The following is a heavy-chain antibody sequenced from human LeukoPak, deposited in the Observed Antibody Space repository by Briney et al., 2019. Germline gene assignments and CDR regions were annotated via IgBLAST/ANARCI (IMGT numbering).Heavy chain of an antibody. CDR1: GFTFDGYD. D-gene: IGHD2/OR15-2a*01. CDR3: ARDRGPNRGA. CDR2: INCNGGST. V-gene: IGHV3-20*04. Sequence: GGSLRLSCAASGFTFDGYDMTWVRQAPGKGLEWVSGINCNGGSTSYADSVKGRFTISRDNARNSLYLQMNSLRAEDTALYYCARDRGPNRGAWGQGTLVTVST. J-gene: IGHJ5*02.